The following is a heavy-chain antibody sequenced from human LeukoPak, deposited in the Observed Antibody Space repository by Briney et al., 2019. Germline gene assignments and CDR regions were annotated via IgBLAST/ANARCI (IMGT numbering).Heavy chain of an antibody. J-gene: IGHJ4*02. D-gene: IGHD2-21*01. CDR1: GFAFSSYA. V-gene: IGHV3-23*01. Sequence: GGSLRLSCSASGFAFSSYAMSWVRQAPGKGLGYVSGISNTGGRTYYADSAKGRFTISRDNSKNTVYLQMNSLRAEDTAVYYCAKDCCGSSLFDSWGQGTLVTVSS. CDR3: AKDCCGSSLFDS. CDR2: ISNTGGRT.